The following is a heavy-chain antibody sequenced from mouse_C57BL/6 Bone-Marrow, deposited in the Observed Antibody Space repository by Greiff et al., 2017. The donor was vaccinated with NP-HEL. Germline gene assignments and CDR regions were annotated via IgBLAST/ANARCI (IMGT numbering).Heavy chain of an antibody. V-gene: IGHV1-55*01. D-gene: IGHD2-1*01. CDR3: ARRGIYYGNWDAMDY. CDR2: IYPGSGST. Sequence: QVQLQQPGAELVKPGASVKMSCKASGYTFTSYWITWVKQRPGQGLEWIGDIYPGSGSTNYNEKFKSKATLTVDTSSSTAYMQLSSLTSEDSAVYYCARRGIYYGNWDAMDYWGQGTSVTVSS. J-gene: IGHJ4*01. CDR1: GYTFTSYW.